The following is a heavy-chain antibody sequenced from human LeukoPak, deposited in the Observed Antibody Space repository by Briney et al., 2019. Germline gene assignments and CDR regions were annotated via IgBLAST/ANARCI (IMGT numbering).Heavy chain of an antibody. CDR2: IYTSGST. Sequence: PSETLSLTCTVPGGSISSYYWSWIRQPAGKGLEWIGRIYTSGSTNYNASLKSRVSMSVDTSKNQFSLKLSSVTAADTAVFYCARENSGGYREFDYWGQGTLVTVSS. CDR1: GGSISSYY. J-gene: IGHJ4*02. D-gene: IGHD1-26*01. CDR3: ARENSGGYREFDY. V-gene: IGHV4-4*07.